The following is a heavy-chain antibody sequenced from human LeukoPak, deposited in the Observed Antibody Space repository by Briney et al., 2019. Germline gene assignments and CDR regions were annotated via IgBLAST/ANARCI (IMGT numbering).Heavy chain of an antibody. Sequence: GESLKISGKGSGYSFTTYWIAWVRQMPGKGLEWMGIIYPGDSETRYSPSFEGQGTISADKSLSTAYLQWSSLKASDSAMYYCARVLLWFGQYYFDYWGQGTLVTVSS. J-gene: IGHJ4*02. D-gene: IGHD3-10*01. CDR2: IYPGDSET. CDR3: ARVLLWFGQYYFDY. CDR1: GYSFTTYW. V-gene: IGHV5-51*01.